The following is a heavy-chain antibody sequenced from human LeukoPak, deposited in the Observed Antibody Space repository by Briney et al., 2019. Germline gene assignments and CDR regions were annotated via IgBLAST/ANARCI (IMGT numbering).Heavy chain of an antibody. Sequence: GESLKISCKGSGYSFTSYWIGWVRQMPGKGLEWMGIIYPGDSDTRYSPSFQGQVTISADKSISTAYVQWSSLKASDTAMYYRARRGYDILTGYYFEPPNWFDPWGQGTLVTVSS. V-gene: IGHV5-51*01. CDR3: ARRGYDILTGYYFEPPNWFDP. CDR2: IYPGDSDT. D-gene: IGHD3-9*01. CDR1: GYSFTSYW. J-gene: IGHJ5*02.